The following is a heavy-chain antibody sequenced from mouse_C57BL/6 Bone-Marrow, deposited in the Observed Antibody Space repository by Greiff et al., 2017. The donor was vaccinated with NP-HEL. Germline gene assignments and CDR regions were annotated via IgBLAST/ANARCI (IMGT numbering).Heavy chain of an antibody. CDR3: AREDYGSSFYWYFDV. CDR2: ISYDGSN. D-gene: IGHD1-1*01. CDR1: GYSITSGYY. V-gene: IGHV3-6*01. Sequence: VQLKESGPGLVKPSQSLSLTCSVTGYSITSGYYWNWIRQFPGNKLEWMGYISYDGSNNYNPSLKNRISITRDTSKNQFFLKLNSVTTEDTATYYSAREDYGSSFYWYFDVWGTGTTVTVSS. J-gene: IGHJ1*03.